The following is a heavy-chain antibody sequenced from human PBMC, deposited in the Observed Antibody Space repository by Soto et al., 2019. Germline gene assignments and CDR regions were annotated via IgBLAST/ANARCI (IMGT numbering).Heavy chain of an antibody. CDR1: GFTFISHS. CDR2: ISGGSYGI. CDR3: TRDKTNYGSIDY. Sequence: GGSLRLSCAASGFTFISHSMNWVRQAPGKGLEWVSYISGGSYGIYYADSVKGRFTISRDNAKSSLYLQMNSLRDEDTAVYYCTRDKTNYGSIDYWGQGTQVTVSS. D-gene: IGHD4-17*01. J-gene: IGHJ4*02. V-gene: IGHV3-48*02.